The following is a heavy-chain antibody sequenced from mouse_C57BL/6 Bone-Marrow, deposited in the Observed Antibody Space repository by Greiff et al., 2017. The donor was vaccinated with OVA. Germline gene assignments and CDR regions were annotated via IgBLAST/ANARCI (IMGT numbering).Heavy chain of an antibody. CDR1: GYTFTSYW. D-gene: IGHD1-1*01. J-gene: IGHJ2*01. V-gene: IGHV1-64*01. CDR2: IHPNSGST. CDR3: ARLITTVVAPFDY. Sequence: QVQLQQPGAELVKPGASVKLSCKASGYTFTSYWMHWVRKRPGQGLEWIGLIHPNSGSTNYNEKFKSKATLTVDKSSSTAYMQLSSLTSEDSAVYYCARLITTVVAPFDYWGQGTTLTVSS.